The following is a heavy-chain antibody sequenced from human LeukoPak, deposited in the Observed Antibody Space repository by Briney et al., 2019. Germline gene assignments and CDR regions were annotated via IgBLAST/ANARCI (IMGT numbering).Heavy chain of an antibody. CDR3: ARGGRYFDWLPWRY. V-gene: IGHV4-34*01. CDR1: RGSFSGYY. Sequence: PSETLSLTCAVHRGSFSGYYWTWIRQSPGKGLEWIGEINHSGSTNYNPSLKSRVTISVDTSKNQFSLKLSSVTAADTAVYYCARGGRYFDWLPWRYWGQGTLVTVSS. J-gene: IGHJ4*02. D-gene: IGHD3-9*01. CDR2: INHSGST.